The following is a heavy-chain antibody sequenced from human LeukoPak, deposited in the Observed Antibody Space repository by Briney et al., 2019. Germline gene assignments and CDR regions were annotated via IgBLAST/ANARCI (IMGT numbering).Heavy chain of an antibody. CDR1: GFTFSSYA. CDR3: ARGLHSDILTGYYRSPEYYFDY. D-gene: IGHD3-9*01. V-gene: IGHV3-30-3*01. Sequence: GGSLRLSCAASGFTFSSYAMHWVRQAPGKGLEWVAVISYDGSNKYYADSVKGRFTISRDNSKNTLYLQMNSLRAEDTAVYYCARGLHSDILTGYYRSPEYYFDYWGQGTLVTVSS. CDR2: ISYDGSNK. J-gene: IGHJ4*02.